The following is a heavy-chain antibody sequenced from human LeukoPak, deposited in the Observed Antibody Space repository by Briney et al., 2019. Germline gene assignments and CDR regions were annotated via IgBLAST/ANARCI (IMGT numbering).Heavy chain of an antibody. Sequence: GASVKVSCKASGYTFTGYYLHWVRQAPGQGLEWMGWIHPNSGVTDYAQKFQGRVTVTRDTSISTACMELSSLRTDDTAVYYCARLRGAYEPFDYWGQGTLVTVSS. CDR3: ARLRGAYEPFDY. D-gene: IGHD3-16*01. CDR2: IHPNSGVT. J-gene: IGHJ4*02. CDR1: GYTFTGYY. V-gene: IGHV1-2*02.